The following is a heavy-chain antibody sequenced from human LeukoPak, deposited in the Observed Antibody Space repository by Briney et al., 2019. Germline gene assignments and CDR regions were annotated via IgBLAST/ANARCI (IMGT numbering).Heavy chain of an antibody. D-gene: IGHD2-2*03. V-gene: IGHV3-30*02. J-gene: IGHJ4*02. CDR2: IRYDGSNK. Sequence: PGGSLRLSCAASGFTFSSYTMHWVRQAPGKGLEWVAFIRYDGSNKYYADSVKGRFTISRDNSKNTLYLQMNSLRAEDTAVYYCAKVIRKRGYCSSTSCYFEPSPDYWGQGTLVTVSS. CDR1: GFTFSSYT. CDR3: AKVIRKRGYCSSTSCYFEPSPDY.